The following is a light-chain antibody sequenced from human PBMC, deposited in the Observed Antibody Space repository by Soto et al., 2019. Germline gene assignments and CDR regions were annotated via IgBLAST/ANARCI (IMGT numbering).Light chain of an antibody. Sequence: EIVLTQSPATLSLSPGESATLPCRASQGISSHLAWYQQKAGQAPRLPIYDASNRATGIPARFSGSGSVTDFILTISSVEPEEVAVAYCQRRSSWPQSIGRGTKVEIK. CDR2: DAS. J-gene: IGKJ1*01. V-gene: IGKV3-11*01. CDR3: QRRSSWPQS. CDR1: QGISSH.